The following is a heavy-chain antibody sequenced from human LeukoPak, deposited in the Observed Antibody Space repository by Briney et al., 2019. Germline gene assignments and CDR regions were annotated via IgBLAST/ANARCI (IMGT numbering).Heavy chain of an antibody. J-gene: IGHJ4*02. Sequence: GGSLRLSCAASGFTFSSYSMNWVRQAPGKGLEWVSSISSSSSYIYYADSVKGRFTISRDNAKNSLYLQVNSLRAEDTAVYYCALTGYSYGFDYWGQGTLVTVSS. V-gene: IGHV3-21*01. D-gene: IGHD5-18*01. CDR3: ALTGYSYGFDY. CDR1: GFTFSSYS. CDR2: ISSSSSYI.